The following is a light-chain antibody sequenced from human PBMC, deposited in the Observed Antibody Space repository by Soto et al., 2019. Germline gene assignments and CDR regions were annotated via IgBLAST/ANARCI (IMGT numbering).Light chain of an antibody. Sequence: EIVLTQSPGTLSLSPGERVTLSCRASQSVNSNYLAWYQQKPGQAPRLLIYGTSSRATGIPDRFSGSGSGTDFTLTISRLEPEDFAVYYCQQYGDGNSPRYGFGQGTKLEIK. J-gene: IGKJ2*03. CDR2: GTS. CDR1: QSVNSNY. CDR3: QQYGDGNSPRYG. V-gene: IGKV3-20*01.